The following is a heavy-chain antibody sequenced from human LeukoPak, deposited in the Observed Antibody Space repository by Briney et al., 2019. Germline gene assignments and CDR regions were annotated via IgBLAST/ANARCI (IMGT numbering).Heavy chain of an antibody. CDR3: ARRGSSSWYYFDY. J-gene: IGHJ4*02. V-gene: IGHV1-18*01. CDR1: GYTFTSYG. Sequence: ASVKVSCKASGYTFTSYGNSWLRQAPGQGLEWMGWISAYNGNTNYAQKLQGRVTMTTETSTSTAYMELRSLRSEDTAVYYCARRGSSSWYYFDYWGQGTLVTVSS. D-gene: IGHD6-13*01. CDR2: ISAYNGNT.